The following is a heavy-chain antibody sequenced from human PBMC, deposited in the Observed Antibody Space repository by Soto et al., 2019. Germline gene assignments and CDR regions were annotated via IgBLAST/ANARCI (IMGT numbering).Heavy chain of an antibody. J-gene: IGHJ6*02. D-gene: IGHD2-2*01. CDR3: ARVPREIILVGMDV. CDR1: GYTFTSYG. Sequence: QVQLVQSGAEVKKPGASVKVSCKASGYTFTSYGISWVRQAPGQGLEWMGWISGKTAKTNYAQILQGRVTITTDTSTSTAYMELRSLRSDDTAVYYCARVPREIILVGMDVWGQGTTVTVSS. CDR2: ISGKTAKT. V-gene: IGHV1-18*04.